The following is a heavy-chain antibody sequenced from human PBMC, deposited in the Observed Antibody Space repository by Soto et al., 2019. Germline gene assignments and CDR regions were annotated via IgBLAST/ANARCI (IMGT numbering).Heavy chain of an antibody. J-gene: IGHJ6*03. Sequence: ASVKVSCKASGYTFTSYDINRVRQATGQGLEWMGWMNPNSGNTGYAQKFQGRVTMTRNTSISTAYMELSSLRSEDTAVYYCARGLPDHFWSGWLSWYMDVWGKGTTVTVSS. CDR3: ARGLPDHFWSGWLSWYMDV. CDR2: MNPNSGNT. V-gene: IGHV1-8*01. D-gene: IGHD3-3*02. CDR1: GYTFTSYD.